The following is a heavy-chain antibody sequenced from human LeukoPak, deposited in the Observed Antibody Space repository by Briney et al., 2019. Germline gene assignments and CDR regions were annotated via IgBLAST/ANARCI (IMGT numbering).Heavy chain of an antibody. CDR1: GFTFSSHA. V-gene: IGHV3-30*07. D-gene: IGHD3-10*01. Sequence: GRSLRLSCAASGFTFSSHATYWFRQAPGKGLEWVTLISYDGVNKYYADSVKGRFTISRDNSKNTLYLQMNSLRAEDTAVYYCARDKTYYGSYGMDVWGQGTTVTVSS. J-gene: IGHJ6*02. CDR3: ARDKTYYGSYGMDV. CDR2: ISYDGVNK.